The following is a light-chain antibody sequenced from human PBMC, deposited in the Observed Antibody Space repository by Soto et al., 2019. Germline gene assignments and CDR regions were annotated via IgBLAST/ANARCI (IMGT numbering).Light chain of an antibody. CDR3: SSYTSSSTLDV. CDR1: SSDVGGYNY. Sequence: QSALTQPASVSGSPGQSITISCTGTSSDVGGYNYVSWYQQHPGKALKLMIYEVSNRPSGVSNRFSGSKSGNTASLTISGLQAEDGADYYCSSYTSSSTLDVFGTGTKVTVL. J-gene: IGLJ1*01. CDR2: EVS. V-gene: IGLV2-14*01.